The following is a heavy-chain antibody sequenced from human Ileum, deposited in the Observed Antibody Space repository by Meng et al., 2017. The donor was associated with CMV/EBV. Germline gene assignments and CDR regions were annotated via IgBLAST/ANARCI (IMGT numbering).Heavy chain of an antibody. Sequence: ASVKVSCKASGYTFTNHNMHWVRQAPGQGLEWVGYINPNSGATNSAQTFQGRVTMTTDTSITTAYMELSRLTSDDTAVYFCANAALLGSYRVAVWGQGNAVNGAS. V-gene: IGHV1-2*02. D-gene: IGHD3-16*01. CDR2: INPNSGAT. CDR1: GYTFTNHN. CDR3: ANAALLGSYRVAV. J-gene: IGHJ6*02.